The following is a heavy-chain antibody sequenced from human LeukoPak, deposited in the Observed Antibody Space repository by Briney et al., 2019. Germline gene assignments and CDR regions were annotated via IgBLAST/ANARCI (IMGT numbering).Heavy chain of an antibody. J-gene: IGHJ4*02. CDR3: ARDPASGSYLDY. V-gene: IGHV3-30*04. CDR2: ISYDGSNK. D-gene: IGHD3-10*01. Sequence: QPGRSLRRSCAASGFTLSDYSMHWVRKAPGKGLEWVAVISYDGSNKYYADSVKGRFTITRDNSKNTLYLQMNSLRAEDTAAYYCARDPASGSYLDYWGQGTLVSVSS. CDR1: GFTLSDYS.